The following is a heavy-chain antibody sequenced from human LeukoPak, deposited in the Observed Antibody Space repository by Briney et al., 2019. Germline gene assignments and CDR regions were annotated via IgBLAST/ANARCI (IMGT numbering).Heavy chain of an antibody. CDR3: ARDPFRTDWVTAGRTVYQRPPVYFDY. Sequence: ASVKVSCNASGGTFSSYAISWVRQAPGQGIEWMGGIIPIFSTANYENKFQGRVTITADESTSTAYMELSSLRSEDTAVYYCARDPFRTDWVTAGRTVYQRPPVYFDYWGQGTLVTVSS. V-gene: IGHV1-69*13. CDR2: IIPIFSTA. D-gene: IGHD2-2*01. J-gene: IGHJ4*02. CDR1: GGTFSSYA.